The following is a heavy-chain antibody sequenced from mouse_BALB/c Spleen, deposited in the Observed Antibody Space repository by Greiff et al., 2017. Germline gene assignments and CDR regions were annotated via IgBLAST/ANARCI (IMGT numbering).Heavy chain of an antibody. J-gene: IGHJ1*01. Sequence: EVQLQQSGAELVRPGALVKLSCKASGFNIKDYYMHWVKQRPEQGLEWIGWIDPENGNTIYDPKFQGKASITADTSSNTAYLQLSILTSEDTAVYYCASITTDWYFDVWGAGTTGTVSS. CDR1: GFNIKDYY. D-gene: IGHD1-2*01. V-gene: IGHV14-1*02. CDR3: ASITTDWYFDV. CDR2: IDPENGNT.